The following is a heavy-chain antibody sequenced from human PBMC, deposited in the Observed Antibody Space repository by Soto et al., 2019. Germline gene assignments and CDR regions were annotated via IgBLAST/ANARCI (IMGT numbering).Heavy chain of an antibody. CDR3: AKTPGSITMIVVVITAYFQH. J-gene: IGHJ1*01. CDR2: ISGSGGST. D-gene: IGHD3-22*01. CDR1: GFTFSSYA. V-gene: IGHV3-23*01. Sequence: EVQLLESGGGLVQPGGSLRLSCAASGFTFSSYAMSWVRQAPGKGLEWVSAISGSGGSTYYADSVKGRFTISRDNSKNTLDLQMNSLRAEDTAVYYCAKTPGSITMIVVVITAYFQHWGQGTLVTVSS.